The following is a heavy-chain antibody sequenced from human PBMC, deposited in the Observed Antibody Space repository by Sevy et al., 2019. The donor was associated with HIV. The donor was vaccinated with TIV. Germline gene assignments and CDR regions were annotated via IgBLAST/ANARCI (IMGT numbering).Heavy chain of an antibody. J-gene: IGHJ4*02. D-gene: IGHD6-13*01. V-gene: IGHV3-53*01. CDR3: ARDPPGIAATGGG. Sequence: GSLRLSCAASGFTVSNNYMNLVRQAPGKGLEWVSLIYSGGTTHYADSVKGRFTISRDHSKNTLYLQMNSLRAEDTAIYYCARDPPGIAATGGGWGQGTLVTVSS. CDR1: GFTVSNNY. CDR2: IYSGGTT.